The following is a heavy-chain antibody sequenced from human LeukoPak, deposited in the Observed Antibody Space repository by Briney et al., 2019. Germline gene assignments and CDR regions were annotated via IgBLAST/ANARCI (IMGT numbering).Heavy chain of an antibody. V-gene: IGHV3-23*01. CDR3: AKDLIASGSYGYFDY. D-gene: IGHD1-26*01. CDR2: ISGSGGNT. Sequence: PGGSLRLSCAASGFAFSSCGMSWVRQAPGKGPEWVSSISGSGGNTYYADSVKGRFTISRDNSKNTLYLQMNSLRAEDTAVYYCAKDLIASGSYGYFDYWGQGTLVTVSS. J-gene: IGHJ4*02. CDR1: GFAFSSCG.